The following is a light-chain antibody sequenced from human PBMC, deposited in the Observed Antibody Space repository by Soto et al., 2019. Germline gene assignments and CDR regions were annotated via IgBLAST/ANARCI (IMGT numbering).Light chain of an antibody. Sequence: DIQMTQSPSSVSASVGYRFTITCRASQGIRRVLGWYQHKPGKAPKILIFAASSLQSGVPSRFRGSGSGTDFTLSISNLQPEDSETYYCQQAYSFPITFGQGTRLEIK. CDR3: QQAYSFPIT. V-gene: IGKV1-12*01. CDR2: AAS. CDR1: QGIRRV. J-gene: IGKJ5*01.